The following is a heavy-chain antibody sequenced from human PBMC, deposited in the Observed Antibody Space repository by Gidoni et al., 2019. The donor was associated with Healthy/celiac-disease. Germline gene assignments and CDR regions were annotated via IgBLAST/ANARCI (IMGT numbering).Heavy chain of an antibody. V-gene: IGHV3-30-3*01. Sequence: QVQLVESGGGVVQPGRSLRLSCAASGFTFSSYAMHWVRQAPGKGLEWVAVISYDGSNKYYADSVKGRFTISRDNSKNTLYLQMNSLRAEDTAVYYCARDLDFLYYYGSGSYPLVYWGQGTLVTVSS. J-gene: IGHJ4*02. CDR2: ISYDGSNK. CDR1: GFTFSSYA. D-gene: IGHD3-10*01. CDR3: ARDLDFLYYYGSGSYPLVY.